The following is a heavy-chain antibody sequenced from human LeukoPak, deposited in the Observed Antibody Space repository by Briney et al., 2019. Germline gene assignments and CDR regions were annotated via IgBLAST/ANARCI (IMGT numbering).Heavy chain of an antibody. CDR1: GFIVSSNY. V-gene: IGHV3-53*01. J-gene: IGHJ4*02. CDR2: IYYGGST. D-gene: IGHD3-22*01. Sequence: AETLTLTCVASGFIVSSNYMSWVRQPPGKGLEWFSIIYYGGSTHHADFMKSRFTISRDNSKNTLYLQMKSLRVADTAVYYCARGCFYERSGGCPFDYWGQGTLVTVSS. CDR3: ARGCFYERSGGCPFDY.